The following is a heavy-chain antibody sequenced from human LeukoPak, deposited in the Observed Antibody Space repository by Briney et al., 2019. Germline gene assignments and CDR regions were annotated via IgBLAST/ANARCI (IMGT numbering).Heavy chain of an antibody. V-gene: IGHV3-30*18. CDR1: GFTFSSYG. CDR3: AKDKIQXWDYFDY. J-gene: IGHJ4*02. Sequence: GGSLRLSCAASGFTFSSYGMHWVRQAPGKGLEWVAVISYDGSNKYYADSVKGRFTISRDNSKNTLYLQMNSLRAEDTAVYYCAKDKIQXWDYFDYWGQGTLVTVSS. D-gene: IGHD5-18*01. CDR2: ISYDGSNK.